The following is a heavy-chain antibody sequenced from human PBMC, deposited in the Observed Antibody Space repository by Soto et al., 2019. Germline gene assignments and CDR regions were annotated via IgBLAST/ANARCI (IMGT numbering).Heavy chain of an antibody. J-gene: IGHJ4*02. CDR2: FDPEDGET. D-gene: IGHD3-3*01. CDR3: ATGSQGSIFGVVIPFDY. CDR1: GYTLTELS. V-gene: IGHV1-24*01. Sequence: ASVKVSCKVSGYTLTELSMHWVRQAPGKGLEWMGGFDPEDGETIYAQKFQGRVTMTEDTSTDTAYMELSSLRSEDTAAYYCATGSQGSIFGVVIPFDYWGQGNLVTVSS.